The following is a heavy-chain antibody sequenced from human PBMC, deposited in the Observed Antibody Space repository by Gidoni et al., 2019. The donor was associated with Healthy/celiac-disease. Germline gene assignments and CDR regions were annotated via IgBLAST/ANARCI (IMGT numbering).Heavy chain of an antibody. CDR3: ARGGGLGIYSWFDP. Sequence: QVQRVESGGGVDQPGRSRRLSCAESGFTFSSYGMHWVRQAPGQGLEWVAVILYVGSNKYSADSVKGRFTISRDNSKNTLYLQMNSLRAEDTAVYYCARGGGLGIYSWFDPWGQGTLVTVSS. D-gene: IGHD7-27*01. CDR1: GFTFSSYG. V-gene: IGHV3-33*01. CDR2: ILYVGSNK. J-gene: IGHJ5*02.